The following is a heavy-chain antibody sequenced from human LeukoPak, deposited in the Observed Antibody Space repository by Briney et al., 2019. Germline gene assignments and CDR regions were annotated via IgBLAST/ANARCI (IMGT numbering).Heavy chain of an antibody. CDR1: GGSIARYY. CDR3: ARHYDFWTGSYFD. V-gene: IGHV4-59*08. J-gene: IGHJ4*02. Sequence: SETLSLTCSVSGGSIARYYWSWIRQPPGRGLEWIGFVYSNGNTNYNPSLKSRVTISVDASKNHFSLTLTSVTAAGTAVYYCARHYDFWTGSYFDWGQGTLVTVSS. D-gene: IGHD3-3*01. CDR2: VYSNGNT.